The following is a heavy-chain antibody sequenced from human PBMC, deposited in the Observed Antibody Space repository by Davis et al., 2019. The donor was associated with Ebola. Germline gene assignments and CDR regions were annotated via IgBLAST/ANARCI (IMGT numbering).Heavy chain of an antibody. J-gene: IGHJ4*02. D-gene: IGHD3-22*01. CDR2: LDPEDGET. CDR1: GYTLAELS. V-gene: IGHV1-24*01. Sequence: AASVKVSCKVSGYTLAELSMHWVRQAPGKGLEWMGSLDPEDGETIHAQKFEGRLTMTEDTSTNTAYMELSSLRFEDTAVYYCAAESDYYDNSGFYHWGQGTLVTVSS. CDR3: AAESDYYDNSGFYH.